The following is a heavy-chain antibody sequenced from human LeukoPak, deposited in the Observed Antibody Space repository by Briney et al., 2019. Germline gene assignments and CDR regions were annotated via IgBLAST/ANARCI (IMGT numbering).Heavy chain of an antibody. CDR1: GGSFSGYQ. D-gene: IGHD2-2*01. V-gene: IGHV4-34*01. J-gene: IGHJ6*03. CDR3: ARATYYGSTSCYYHYYYMDV. CDR2: INHSGST. Sequence: PSETLSLTCAVYGGSFSGYQWSWIRRPPGKGLEWVGEINHSGSTNYNPSLKSRVTISMDMSKNQFSLKLSSVTAADTAVYYCARATYYGSTSCYYHYYYMDVWGKGTTVTVS.